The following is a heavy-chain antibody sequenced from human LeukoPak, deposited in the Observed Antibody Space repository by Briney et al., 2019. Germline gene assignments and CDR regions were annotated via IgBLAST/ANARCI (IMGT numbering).Heavy chain of an antibody. CDR2: IRSKAYGGTT. J-gene: IGHJ4*02. Sequence: PGGPLRLSCTASGFTFGDYAMSWFRQAPGKGLEWVGFIRSKAYGGTTEYAASVKGRFTISRDDSKSIAYLQMNSLKTEDTAVYYCTRVFFRRWTTTVTVFDYWGQGTLVTVSS. CDR1: GFTFGDYA. V-gene: IGHV3-49*03. D-gene: IGHD4-17*01. CDR3: TRVFFRRWTTTVTVFDY.